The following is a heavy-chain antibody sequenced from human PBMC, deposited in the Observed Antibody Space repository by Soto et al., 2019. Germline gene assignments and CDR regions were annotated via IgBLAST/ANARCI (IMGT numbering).Heavy chain of an antibody. CDR1: GGSVSSGTYY. CDR3: ARDNGYYYDSSYNTTYYYGMDL. Sequence: KASETLSLTCTVSGGSVSSGTYYWSWIRQPPGKGLEWIGYIYYSGSTNYNPSLKSRVTISVDASKNQFSLKLSSVTAADTAVYYCARDNGYYYDSSYNTTYYYGMDLWGQGTTVTVSS. D-gene: IGHD3-22*01. V-gene: IGHV4-61*01. J-gene: IGHJ6*02. CDR2: IYYSGST.